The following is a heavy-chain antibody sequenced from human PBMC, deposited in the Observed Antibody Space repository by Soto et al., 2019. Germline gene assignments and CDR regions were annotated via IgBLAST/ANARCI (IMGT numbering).Heavy chain of an antibody. D-gene: IGHD6-13*01. CDR3: AGSTWYVGWFDP. J-gene: IGHJ5*02. Sequence: SETLSLTCTVSGGSISSGDYYWSWIRQPPGKGLEWIGYIYYSGSTYYNPSLKSRVTISVDTSKNQFSLKLSSVTAADTAVYYCAGSTWYVGWFDPWGQGTLVTVSS. CDR2: IYYSGST. V-gene: IGHV4-30-4*01. CDR1: GGSISSGDYY.